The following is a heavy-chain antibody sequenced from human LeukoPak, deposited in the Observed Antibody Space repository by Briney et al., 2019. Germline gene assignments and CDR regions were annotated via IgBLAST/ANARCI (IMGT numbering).Heavy chain of an antibody. Sequence: GGSLRLSCAASGFTFSSYEMNWVRQAPGRGLEWVSYISSSGSTIYYADSVKGRFTISRDNAKNSLYLQMNSLRAEDTAVYYCARDGGGQQLIVIDYWGQGTLVTVSS. J-gene: IGHJ4*02. CDR2: ISSSGSTI. CDR1: GFTFSSYE. CDR3: ARDGGGQQLIVIDY. D-gene: IGHD6-13*01. V-gene: IGHV3-48*03.